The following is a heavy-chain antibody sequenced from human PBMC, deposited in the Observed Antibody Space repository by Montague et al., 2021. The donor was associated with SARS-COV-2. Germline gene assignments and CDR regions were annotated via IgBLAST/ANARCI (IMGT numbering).Heavy chain of an antibody. D-gene: IGHD3-22*01. CDR2: INQSGTA. CDR1: GGPFSSYY. J-gene: IGHJ4*03. Sequence: SETLSLTCAVSGGPFSSYYWSWIRQPPGKGLEWIGEINQSGTAKYNPSLKSGVTISVDTSKNQFYLKLSSVTAADTAVYYCARGTKSVLTHGYDSSGYACDYWGQGTMVTVSS. CDR3: ARGTKSVLTHGYDSSGYACDY. V-gene: IGHV4-34*01.